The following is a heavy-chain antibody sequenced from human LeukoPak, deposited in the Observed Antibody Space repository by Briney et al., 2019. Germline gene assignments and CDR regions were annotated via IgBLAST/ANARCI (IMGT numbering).Heavy chain of an antibody. V-gene: IGHV3-21*01. CDR3: ARDSYSSSWSLTYYYYYGMDV. D-gene: IGHD6-13*01. J-gene: IGHJ6*02. CDR1: GFTFSSYS. CDR2: ISSSSSYI. Sequence: GGSLRLSCAASGFTFSSYSMNWVRQAPGKGLEWVSSISSSSSYIYYADSVKGRFTISRDNAKNSLYLQMNSLRAEDTAVYYCARDSYSSSWSLTYYYYYGMDVWGQGTTVTVSS.